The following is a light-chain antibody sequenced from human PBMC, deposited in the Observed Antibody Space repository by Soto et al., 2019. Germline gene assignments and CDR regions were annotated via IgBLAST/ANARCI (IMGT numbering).Light chain of an antibody. CDR1: QSVSSSY. Sequence: EIVLTQSPGTLSLSPGERATLSCRASQSVSSSYLAWYQQKPGQAPRLLIYGASSRATGIPARFSGSGSGTDYTLTISSLEPEDFAVYYCQQRSTWPLFTFGGGTKVEI. CDR2: GAS. CDR3: QQRSTWPLFT. V-gene: IGKV3D-20*02. J-gene: IGKJ4*01.